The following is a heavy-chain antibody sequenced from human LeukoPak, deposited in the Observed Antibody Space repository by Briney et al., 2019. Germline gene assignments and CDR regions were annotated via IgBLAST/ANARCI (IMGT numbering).Heavy chain of an antibody. CDR2: ISGSGGST. V-gene: IGHV3-23*01. J-gene: IGHJ4*02. CDR1: GFTFSSYA. D-gene: IGHD2-2*01. CDR3: ASGDIVVVPAASPDNY. Sequence: GGSLRLSCAASGFTFSSYAMSWVRQAPGKGLEWVSAISGSGGSTYYADSVKGRFTISRDNSKNTLYLQMNSLRAEDTAVYYCASGDIVVVPAASPDNYWGQGTLVTVSS.